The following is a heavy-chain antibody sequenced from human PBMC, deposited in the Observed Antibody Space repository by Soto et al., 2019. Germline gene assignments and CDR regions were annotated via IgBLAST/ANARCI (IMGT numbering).Heavy chain of an antibody. J-gene: IGHJ4*02. Sequence: QVQLVESGGDLVKPGGSLRLSCAASGFTLSDHYMSWIRQAPGKGLEWVSHISSSGSTINYADSVKGRFTISRDNAKTSLYLQMSSLGVEDTAVYYCARGRYSGRYFDYWGPGTLVTVSS. V-gene: IGHV3-11*01. D-gene: IGHD1-26*01. CDR3: ARGRYSGRYFDY. CDR1: GFTLSDHY. CDR2: ISSSGSTI.